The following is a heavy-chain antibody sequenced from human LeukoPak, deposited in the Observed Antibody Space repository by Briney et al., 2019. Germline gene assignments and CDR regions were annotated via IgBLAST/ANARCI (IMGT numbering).Heavy chain of an antibody. J-gene: IGHJ4*02. Sequence: GGSLRLSCAASGFSFSSHYMDWVRQAPGKGLEWVGRIRHKVHSYTTEYAASVRGRFIISRDDSQNSLYLQMNSLKTDDTAVYYCARHAADYDVLTGSYSGDYFDYWGQGTLVTVSS. CDR2: IRHKVHSYTT. CDR1: GFSFSSHY. CDR3: ARHAADYDVLTGSYSGDYFDY. V-gene: IGHV3-72*01. D-gene: IGHD3-9*01.